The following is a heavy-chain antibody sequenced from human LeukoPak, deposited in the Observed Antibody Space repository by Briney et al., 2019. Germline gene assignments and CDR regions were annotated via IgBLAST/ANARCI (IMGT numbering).Heavy chain of an antibody. CDR3: ARSPFYGDYVPRDY. D-gene: IGHD4-17*01. CDR1: GYTFTSYD. Sequence: ASVEVSCKASGYTFTSYDINWVRQATGQGLEWMGWMNPNSGNTGYAQKFQGRVTMTRNTSISTAYMELSSLRSEDTAVYYCARSPFYGDYVPRDYWGQGTLVTVSS. V-gene: IGHV1-8*01. J-gene: IGHJ4*02. CDR2: MNPNSGNT.